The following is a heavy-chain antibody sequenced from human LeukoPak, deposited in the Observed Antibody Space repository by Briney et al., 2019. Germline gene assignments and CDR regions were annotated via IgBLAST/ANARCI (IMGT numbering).Heavy chain of an antibody. CDR1: GFAFSSYA. CDR3: AKLDHYDILTGYYPDFDY. D-gene: IGHD3-9*01. CDR2: ISGSGGST. J-gene: IGHJ4*02. V-gene: IGHV3-23*01. Sequence: GGSLRLSCAASGFAFSSYAMSWVRQAPGRGLELVSAISGSGGSTYYADSVKGRFTISRDNSKNTLYLQMNSLRAEDTAVYYCAKLDHYDILTGYYPDFDYWGQGTLVTVSS.